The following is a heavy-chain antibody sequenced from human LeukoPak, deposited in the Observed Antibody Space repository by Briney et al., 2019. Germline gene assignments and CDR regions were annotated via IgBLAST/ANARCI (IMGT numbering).Heavy chain of an antibody. CDR2: IKSKTDGGTT. CDR3: TTGDYYDSSGYPN. J-gene: IGHJ4*02. Sequence: PGGSLRLSCAASGFTFSNAWMSWVRQAPGKGLEWVGRIKSKTDGGTTDYAAPVKGRFTISRDDPKNTLYLQMNSLKTEDTAVYYCTTGDYYDSSGYPNWGQGTLVTVSS. CDR1: GFTFSNAW. D-gene: IGHD3-22*01. V-gene: IGHV3-15*01.